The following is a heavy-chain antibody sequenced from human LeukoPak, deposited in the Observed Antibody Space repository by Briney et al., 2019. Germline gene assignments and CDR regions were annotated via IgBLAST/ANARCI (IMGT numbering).Heavy chain of an antibody. J-gene: IGHJ1*01. D-gene: IGHD3-22*01. CDR1: GGSISSSSYY. CDR3: AREEYYYDSSGYYSEYFRH. V-gene: IGHV4-39*02. CDR2: IYYSGST. Sequence: SETLSLTCTVSGGSISSSSYYWGWIRQPPGKGLEWIGSIYYSGSTYYNPSLKSRVTISVDTSKSQFSLKLSSVTAADTAVYYCAREEYYYDSSGYYSEYFRHWGQGPLVTVSS.